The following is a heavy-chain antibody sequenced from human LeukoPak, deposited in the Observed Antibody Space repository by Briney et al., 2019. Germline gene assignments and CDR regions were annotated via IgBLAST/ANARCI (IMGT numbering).Heavy chain of an antibody. Sequence: GGSLRLSCAASGFAFSTYTINWVRQDPGKGLEWVSSISSTSIYIYYTDSVKGRFTISRDNAKSSLFLQMNSLSVEDTALYYCVRSGSFSSSSGIFDFSGQGTLVAVSS. J-gene: IGHJ4*02. V-gene: IGHV3-21*01. CDR2: ISSTSIYI. CDR3: VRSGSFSSSSGIFDF. D-gene: IGHD6-6*01. CDR1: GFAFSTYT.